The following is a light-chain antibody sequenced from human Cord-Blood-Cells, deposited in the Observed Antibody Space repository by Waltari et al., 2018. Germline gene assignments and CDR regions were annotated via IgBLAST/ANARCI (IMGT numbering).Light chain of an antibody. J-gene: IGKJ2*03. CDR3: QQYYSTPMYS. Sequence: DIVMTQSPASLAVSLGERATIHCKSSQSVLYSSNNKNYLAWYQQKPGHPPKLLIYWASTRESGVPDRFSGSGSGTDFTLTISSLQSEDVAVYYCQQYYSTPMYSFGQGTKLEIK. CDR2: WAS. V-gene: IGKV4-1*01. CDR1: QSVLYSSNNKNY.